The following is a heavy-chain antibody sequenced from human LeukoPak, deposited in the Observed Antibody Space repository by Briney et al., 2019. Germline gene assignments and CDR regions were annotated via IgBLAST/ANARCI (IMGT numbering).Heavy chain of an antibody. D-gene: IGHD3-16*01. CDR1: GFTFSSYS. V-gene: IGHV3-21*01. Sequence: GGSLRLSCAASGFTFSSYSMNWVRQAPGKGLECVSSISSSSSYIYYADSVKGRFTISRDNAKNSLYLQMNSLRAEDTAVYYCAREGAAYPFDYWGQGTLVTVSS. CDR2: ISSSSSYI. CDR3: AREGAAYPFDY. J-gene: IGHJ4*02.